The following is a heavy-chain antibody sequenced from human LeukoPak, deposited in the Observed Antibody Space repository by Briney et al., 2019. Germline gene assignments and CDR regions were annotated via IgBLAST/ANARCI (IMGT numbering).Heavy chain of an antibody. CDR2: IYTSGST. CDR3: ARGPSDSSGYYSLYYFDY. CDR1: GGSISNYY. J-gene: IGHJ4*02. Sequence: SETLSLTCKVSGGSISNYYWSWIRQPAGKGLEWIGLIYTSGSTNYNPSLKSRVTISVDTSKNQFSLKLSSVTAADTAVYYCARGPSDSSGYYSLYYFDYWGQGTLVTVSS. D-gene: IGHD3-22*01. V-gene: IGHV4-4*07.